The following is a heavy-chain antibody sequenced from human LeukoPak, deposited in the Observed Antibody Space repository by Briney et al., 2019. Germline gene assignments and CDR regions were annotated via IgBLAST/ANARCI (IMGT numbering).Heavy chain of an antibody. V-gene: IGHV3-30-3*01. CDR3: ARASDILTGYSPDY. CDR1: GFTFSSYS. D-gene: IGHD3-9*01. J-gene: IGHJ4*02. Sequence: GGSLRLSCAASGFTFSSYSMHWVRQAPGKGLEWVTVISYDGSNKYYADSVKGRLTISRDNSKNTLYLQMNSLRAEDTAVYYCARASDILTGYSPDYWGQGTLVTVSS. CDR2: ISYDGSNK.